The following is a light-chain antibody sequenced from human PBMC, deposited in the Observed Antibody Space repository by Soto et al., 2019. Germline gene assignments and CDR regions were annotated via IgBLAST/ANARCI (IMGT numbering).Light chain of an antibody. CDR3: SSYTTGSTLYV. CDR1: SNDIGAYKY. V-gene: IGLV2-14*01. Sequence: QSVLTQPASVSGSPGQSITISCTGSSNDIGAYKYVSWYQQYPGKAPKLIIFEVSNRPSGVSNRFSGSKSGNTASLTIAGLQAKDEADYHCSSYTTGSTLYVFGGGTKLTVL. CDR2: EVS. J-gene: IGLJ1*01.